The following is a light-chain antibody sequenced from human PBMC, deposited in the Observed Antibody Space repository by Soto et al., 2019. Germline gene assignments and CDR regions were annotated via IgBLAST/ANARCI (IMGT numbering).Light chain of an antibody. J-gene: IGKJ2*01. Sequence: EIVLTQSPATLSLSPGERATLSCRASQSISSYLAWYQQRRGQAPRLLIYDASNRATGIPARFSGRGSGTDFTLTISSLEPEDFATYYCQQRSNWPPYTFGQGTKLEIK. CDR3: QQRSNWPPYT. CDR2: DAS. V-gene: IGKV3-11*01. CDR1: QSISSY.